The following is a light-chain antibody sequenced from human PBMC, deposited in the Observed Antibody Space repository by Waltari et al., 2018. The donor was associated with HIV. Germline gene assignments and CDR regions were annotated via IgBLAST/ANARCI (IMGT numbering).Light chain of an antibody. CDR3: AAWDARLNEYL. Sequence: QSVLTQPHSASGTPGQRVIIACSGSNSNVGSDVVTWYQQLPGTAPKLLIYGDNERPSGVPDRFSGSKSGASASLAISDLQSEDEAEYYCAAWDARLNEYLFGTGTKVTVL. J-gene: IGLJ1*01. CDR2: GDN. V-gene: IGLV1-44*01. CDR1: NSNVGSDV.